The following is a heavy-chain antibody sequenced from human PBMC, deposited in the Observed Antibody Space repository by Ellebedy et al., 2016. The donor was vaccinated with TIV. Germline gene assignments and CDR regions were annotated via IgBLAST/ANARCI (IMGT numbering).Heavy chain of an antibody. CDR1: GYTFTGYY. CDR3: ARAPSIVYGSGSYRFAP. CDR2: INSNRGGT. V-gene: IGHV1-2*04. D-gene: IGHD3-10*01. Sequence: AASVKVSCKASGYTFTGYYIHWVRQAPGQGLEWMGWINSNRGGTKSTQKFQGWVTLTRDTSISPAYMELSSLKFDDTAVYYSARAPSIVYGSGSYRFAPWGQGTLVTVTS. J-gene: IGHJ5*02.